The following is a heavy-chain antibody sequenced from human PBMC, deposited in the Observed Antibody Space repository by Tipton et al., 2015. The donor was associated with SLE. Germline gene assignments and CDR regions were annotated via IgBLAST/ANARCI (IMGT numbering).Heavy chain of an antibody. CDR2: IYDTGNT. J-gene: IGHJ4*02. CDR3: VGWGSSGYYYGFDY. Sequence: TLSLTCTVSGGSISSRSYDWGWIRQPPGKGLEWIGSIYDTGNTYYNPSLKSRVTISEDTSGNQFSLKLTSVTAADTAVYYCVGWGSSGYYYGFDYWGQGTLVTVSS. V-gene: IGHV4-39*01. D-gene: IGHD3-22*01. CDR1: GGSISSRSYD.